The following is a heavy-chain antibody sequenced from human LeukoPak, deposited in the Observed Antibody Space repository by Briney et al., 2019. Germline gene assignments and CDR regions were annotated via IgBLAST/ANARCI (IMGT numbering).Heavy chain of an antibody. CDR3: VKELDYYGSTEEYYGGVDAFDF. D-gene: IGHD3-22*01. Sequence: GGSLRLSCAASGFTFSSYAMSWVRQAPGKGLEWVSAISGSGDYAYYADSMKGRFTISRDNSKNTLYLQMNSLRAGDTAIYYCVKELDYYGSTEEYYGGVDAFDFWGQGTMVTVSS. CDR2: ISGSGDYA. J-gene: IGHJ3*01. CDR1: GFTFSSYA. V-gene: IGHV3-23*01.